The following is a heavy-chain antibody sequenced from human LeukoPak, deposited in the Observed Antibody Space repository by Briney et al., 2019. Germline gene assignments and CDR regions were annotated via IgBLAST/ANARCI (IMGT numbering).Heavy chain of an antibody. J-gene: IGHJ4*02. CDR2: IYHSGST. Sequence: KPSETLSLTCSVFGGSINNYYWSWIRQPPGKGLEWIGYIYHSGSTKYNPSLKSRVTISVDTSKNQFSLKLTSVTAADTAVYYYASDHGGYVGYWGQGTLVTVSS. CDR3: ASDHGGYVGY. D-gene: IGHD5-12*01. V-gene: IGHV4-59*01. CDR1: GGSINNYY.